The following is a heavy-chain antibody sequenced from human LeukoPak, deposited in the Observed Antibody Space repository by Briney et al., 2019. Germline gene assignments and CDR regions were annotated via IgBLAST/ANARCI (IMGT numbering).Heavy chain of an antibody. V-gene: IGHV3-7*03. J-gene: IGHJ4*02. CDR2: IKQDGSEK. CDR1: GFSLSGYS. CDR3: ARAMDY. Sequence: GGSLRLSCAASGFSLSGYSMNWVRQAPGKGLEWVANIKQDGSEKYYVDSVKGRFTISRDNAKNSMYLQMNSLRAEDTAVYYCARAMDYWGQGTLVTVSS.